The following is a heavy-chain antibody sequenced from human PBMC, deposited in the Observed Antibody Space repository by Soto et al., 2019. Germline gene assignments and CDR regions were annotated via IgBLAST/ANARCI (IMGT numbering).Heavy chain of an antibody. Sequence: SEALSLTCTVSGGSISSYYWSWIRQPPGKGLEWIGYIYYSGSTNYNPSLKSRVTISVDTSKNQFSLKLSSVTAADTAVYYCARIYSGSAYGWFAPWGQGTLVTVSS. CDR3: ARIYSGSAYGWFAP. CDR1: GGSISSYY. D-gene: IGHD5-12*01. CDR2: IYYSGST. V-gene: IGHV4-59*08. J-gene: IGHJ5*02.